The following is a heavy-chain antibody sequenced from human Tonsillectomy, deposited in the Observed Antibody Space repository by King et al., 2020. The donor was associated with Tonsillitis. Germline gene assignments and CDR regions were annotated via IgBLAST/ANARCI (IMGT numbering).Heavy chain of an antibody. D-gene: IGHD4-23*01. Sequence: VQLVESGGGLVQPGGSLRLSCAASGFTFSNYWMGWVRQAPGKGLEWVATIRKDEREKYYVDSVKGRFPISRDNAKNSLYLQMSSLRAEETAVYYCAGALTVCYGGYLTSWGQGTLVTVSS. CDR1: GFTFSNYW. CDR2: IRKDEREK. J-gene: IGHJ4*02. V-gene: IGHV3-7*01. CDR3: AGALTVCYGGYLTS.